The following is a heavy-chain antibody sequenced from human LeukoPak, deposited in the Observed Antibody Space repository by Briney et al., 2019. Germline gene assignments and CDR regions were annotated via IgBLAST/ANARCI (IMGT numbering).Heavy chain of an antibody. CDR2: FDPEDGET. J-gene: IGHJ4*02. Sequence: GSVTVSCKVSGYTLTVLSMHWVRQAPGKGLEWMGGFDPEDGETIYAEKFQGRVTMTEDTSIETAYMELSSLRSEDTAVYYCATSSGELLGREFDYWGQGTLVTLHS. CDR3: ATSSGELLGREFDY. V-gene: IGHV1-24*01. CDR1: GYTLTVLS. D-gene: IGHD1-26*01.